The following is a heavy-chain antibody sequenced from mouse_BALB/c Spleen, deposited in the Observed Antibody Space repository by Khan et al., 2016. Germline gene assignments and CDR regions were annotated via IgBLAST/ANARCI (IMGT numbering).Heavy chain of an antibody. CDR1: GFDFSRYW. D-gene: IGHD2-10*01. CDR2: INPDSSTI. CDR3: TKQAYYGSYDTMGN. J-gene: IGHJ4*01. Sequence: EVKLLESGGGLVQPGGSLKLSCAASGFDFSRYWMSWVRQAPGKGLELIGEINPDSSTINYTPSLKDKFIIYRDNAKNTLYLQMSKVRSEDTALDTCTKQAYYGSYDTMGNWGQGASVTVSS. V-gene: IGHV4-1*02.